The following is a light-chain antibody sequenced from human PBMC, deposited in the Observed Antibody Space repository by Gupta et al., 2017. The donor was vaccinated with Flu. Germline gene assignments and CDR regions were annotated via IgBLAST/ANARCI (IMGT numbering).Light chain of an antibody. CDR2: DNS. CDR1: NIGSTS. J-gene: IGLJ1*01. CDR3: QVWDDNSDHIYV. Sequence: SSVVTQPPSVSMAPGQTARITCGGNNIGSTSVHWYQPKPGQAPVLVVFDNSDRPSGIPERFSGSNSGNTATLTISRVEAGEEADYYCQVWDDNSDHIYVFGAGTKVTVL. V-gene: IGLV3-21*02.